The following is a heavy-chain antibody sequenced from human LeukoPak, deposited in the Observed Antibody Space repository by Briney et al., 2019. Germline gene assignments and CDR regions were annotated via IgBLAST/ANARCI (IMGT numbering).Heavy chain of an antibody. D-gene: IGHD5-18*01. V-gene: IGHV3-23*01. CDR1: GFPFSNYA. Sequence: QAGGSLRLSCAASGFPFSNYAMSWVRQAPGRGLEWVSTIIKSGAATHYADTVKGRFTISRDNSKNTVSLQMNSLTAEDTAVYYCAKLWGIQAWSFDYWGQGTPVTVSS. J-gene: IGHJ4*02. CDR2: IIKSGAAT. CDR3: AKLWGIQAWSFDY.